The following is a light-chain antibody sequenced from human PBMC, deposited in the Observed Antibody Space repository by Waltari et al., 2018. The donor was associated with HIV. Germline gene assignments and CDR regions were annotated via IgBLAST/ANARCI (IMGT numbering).Light chain of an antibody. Sequence: QLVLTQSPSASASLAASVKLTCTLSSCHSTYAIPCHQQQPEKGPRYLMKVNSDGSHSKGDGIPDRFSGSSSGSERYLIISSLQSEDEADYYCQTWGTGIRVFGGGTKLTVL. CDR1: SCHSTYA. J-gene: IGLJ3*02. V-gene: IGLV4-69*01. CDR2: VNSDGSH. CDR3: QTWGTGIRV.